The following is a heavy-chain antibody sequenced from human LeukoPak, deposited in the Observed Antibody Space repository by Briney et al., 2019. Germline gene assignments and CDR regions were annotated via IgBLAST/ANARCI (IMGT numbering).Heavy chain of an antibody. D-gene: IGHD2-2*01. J-gene: IGHJ4*02. V-gene: IGHV5-51*01. CDR3: ARTLGYCSSTSCSIVDY. CDR2: IYPGDSDT. CDR1: GHSFTSYW. Sequence: GESLKISCKGSGHSFTSYWIGWVRQMPGKGLEWMGIIYPGDSDTRYSPSFQGQVTISADKSISTAYLQWSSLKASDTAMYYCARTLGYCSSTSCSIVDYWGQGTLVTVSS.